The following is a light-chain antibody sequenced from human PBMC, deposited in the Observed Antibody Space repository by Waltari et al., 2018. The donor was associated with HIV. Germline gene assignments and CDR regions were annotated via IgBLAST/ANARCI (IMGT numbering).Light chain of an antibody. V-gene: IGLV2-8*01. CDR2: EVS. CDR1: SSDVVGYNY. Sequence: QSALTQPPSASGSPGQSVTIPCTGTSSDVVGYNYVSWYQQHPGKAPKLMISEVSKRPSGVPDRFSGSKSGNTASLTVSGLQAEDEADYCCSSYAGSNNFGVFGGGTKLTVL. CDR3: SSYAGSNNFGV. J-gene: IGLJ2*01.